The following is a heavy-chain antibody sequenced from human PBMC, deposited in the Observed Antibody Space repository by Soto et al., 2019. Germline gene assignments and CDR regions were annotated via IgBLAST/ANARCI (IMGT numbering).Heavy chain of an antibody. D-gene: IGHD3-22*01. Sequence: QVHLQESGPGLVKPSQTLSLSCTVSGDSISSPHYYWTWIRQPPGKGLEWVGYIYYTGNNFYNPALKSRVAMSVDPSTNQFSLKLASVTDADTAVYFCAREPKQNYDSSPLNGGFDSWGPGTLVTVSS. CDR1: GDSISSPHYY. CDR2: IYYTGNN. J-gene: IGHJ4*02. V-gene: IGHV4-30-4*01. CDR3: AREPKQNYDSSPLNGGFDS.